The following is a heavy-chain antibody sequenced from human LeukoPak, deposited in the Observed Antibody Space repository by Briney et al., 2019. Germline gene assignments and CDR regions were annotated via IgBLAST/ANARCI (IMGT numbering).Heavy chain of an antibody. Sequence: GGSLRLSCAASGFTFSSYSMNWVRQAPGKGLEWVSSISSSSSYIYYADSVKGRFTISRDNAMNSLYLQMNSLRAEGTAIYYCARSLPYGTTWYGRSDFWGQGTLVTVSS. CDR1: GFTFSSYS. D-gene: IGHD6-13*01. V-gene: IGHV3-21*04. J-gene: IGHJ4*02. CDR2: ISSSSSYI. CDR3: ARSLPYGTTWYGRSDF.